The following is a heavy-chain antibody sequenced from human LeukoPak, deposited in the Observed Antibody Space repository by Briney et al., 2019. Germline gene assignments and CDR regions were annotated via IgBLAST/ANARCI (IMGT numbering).Heavy chain of an antibody. CDR3: AKDYTRDYYYYYYMDV. V-gene: IGHV3-21*04. D-gene: IGHD3-16*01. J-gene: IGHJ6*03. CDR2: ISSSSTYI. Sequence: GGSLRLSCAASGFTFSTYNMNWVRQAPGKGLEWVSSISSSSTYIYYADSVRGRFTISRDNAKKSLYLQMNSLRAEDTAVYYCAKDYTRDYYYYYYMDVWGKGTTVTISS. CDR1: GFTFSTYN.